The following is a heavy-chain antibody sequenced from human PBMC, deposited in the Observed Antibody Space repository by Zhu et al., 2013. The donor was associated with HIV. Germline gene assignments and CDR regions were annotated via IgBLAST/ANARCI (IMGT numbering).Heavy chain of an antibody. CDR2: MNPYNGAT. J-gene: IGHJ4*02. Sequence: QVQLVQSGAEVKKPGASMRVSCKTSGYTFTGYFIHWVRQAPGQGLEWMGWMNPYNGATNYAQNFQGRVSLTRDTSITTAYMELNSLISDDTAVYYCARGGAFDYWGQGSRGHRLL. V-gene: IGHV1-2*02. CDR3: ARGGAFDY. CDR1: GYTFTGYF.